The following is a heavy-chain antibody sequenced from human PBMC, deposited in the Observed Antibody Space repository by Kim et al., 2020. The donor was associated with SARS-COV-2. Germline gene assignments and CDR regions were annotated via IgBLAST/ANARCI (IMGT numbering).Heavy chain of an antibody. CDR1: GYSFTSYW. D-gene: IGHD3-22*01. V-gene: IGHV5-51*01. CDR3: ARHVSHFSYYYDSSGYKRGEFDY. J-gene: IGHJ4*02. Sequence: GESLKISCKGSGYSFTSYWIGWVRQMPGKGLEWMGIIYPGDSDTRYSPSFQGQGTISADKSISTAYLQWSSLKASDTAMYYCARHVSHFSYYYDSSGYKRGEFDYCGQGTLVTVSS. CDR2: IYPGDSDT.